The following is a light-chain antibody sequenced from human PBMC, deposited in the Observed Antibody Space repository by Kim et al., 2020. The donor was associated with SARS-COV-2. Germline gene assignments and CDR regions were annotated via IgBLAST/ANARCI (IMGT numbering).Light chain of an antibody. Sequence: SYELTQPPSVSVSPGQTARISCSGDGLSKKYTYWYQQKSGQAPVLVIYDDSKRPSGIPERFSGSSSGTMATLTISGAQVEDEADYYCYSTDTSGNHWVFG. J-gene: IGLJ3*02. CDR3: YSTDTSGNHWV. CDR1: GLSKKY. V-gene: IGLV3-10*01. CDR2: DDS.